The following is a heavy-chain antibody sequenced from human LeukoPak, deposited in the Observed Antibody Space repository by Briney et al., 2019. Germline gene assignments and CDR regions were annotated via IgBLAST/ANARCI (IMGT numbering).Heavy chain of an antibody. CDR1: GGSISSYY. CDR3: ARLAHVITARPFDY. CDR2: IYYSGNT. V-gene: IGHV4-59*04. J-gene: IGHJ4*02. Sequence: SSETLSLTCTVSGGSISSYYWSWIRQPPGKGLEWIGNIYYSGNTYYNPSLKSRVTISVDASKNQFSLKLSFVTAADTAVYYCARLAHVITARPFDYWGQGTLVTVSS. D-gene: IGHD6-6*01.